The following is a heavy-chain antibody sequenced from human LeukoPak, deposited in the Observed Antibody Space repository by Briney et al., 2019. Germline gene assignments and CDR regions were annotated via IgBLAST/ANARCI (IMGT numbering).Heavy chain of an antibody. CDR3: TRDQTPYY. J-gene: IGHJ4*02. V-gene: IGHV3-11*01. Sequence: KAGGSLRLSCAASGFIFGDYYMSWIRQAPGKGLEWVSYISSSGSTMYYTDSVKGRFTISRDNAKDSLYLQMNSLKTEDTAVYYCTRDQTPYYWGQGTLVTVSS. CDR2: ISSSGSTM. CDR1: GFIFGDYY.